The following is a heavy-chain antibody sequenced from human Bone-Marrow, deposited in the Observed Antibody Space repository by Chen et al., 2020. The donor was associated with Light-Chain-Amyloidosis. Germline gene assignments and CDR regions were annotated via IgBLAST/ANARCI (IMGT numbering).Heavy chain of an antibody. J-gene: IGHJ4*02. V-gene: IGHV4-39*01. CDR2: IYYSGST. Sequence: QLQLQESGPGLVKPSETLSLTCTVSGGSISSSSYYWGWIRQPPGKGLEWIGSIYYSGSTYYSPSLKGRVTISVDTSKNQFSLKLSSVPATGTAVYYCARPQGVGATPFDYWGQGTLVTVSS. D-gene: IGHD1-26*01. CDR1: GGSISSSSYY. CDR3: ARPQGVGATPFDY.